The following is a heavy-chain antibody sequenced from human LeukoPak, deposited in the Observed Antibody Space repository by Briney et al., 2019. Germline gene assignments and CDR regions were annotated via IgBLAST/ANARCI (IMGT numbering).Heavy chain of an antibody. D-gene: IGHD1-26*01. V-gene: IGHV3-23*01. CDR2: ISGSGGST. CDR1: GFTFSSYA. CDR3: AKDRAGWELPGPFDY. J-gene: IGHJ4*02. Sequence: GGSLRLSCAASGFTFSSYAMSWVRQAPGKGLEWVSAISGSGGSTYYADSVKGRFTISRDNSKNTLYLQMNSLRAEGTAVYYCAKDRAGWELPGPFDYWGQGTLVTVSS.